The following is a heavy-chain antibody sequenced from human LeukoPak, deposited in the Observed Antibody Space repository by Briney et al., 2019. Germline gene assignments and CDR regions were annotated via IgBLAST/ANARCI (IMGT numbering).Heavy chain of an antibody. CDR3: ARDPSDKRGFDP. J-gene: IGHJ5*02. Sequence: GGSLRLSCAASGFTFSDHWMSWIRQAPGKGLEWVANINQGGSDKNYVASVKGQFTISRDNAANSLYLQMDSLRAEDTAVYYCARDPSDKRGFDPWGQGTLVTVSS. CDR1: GFTFSDHW. CDR2: INQGGSDK. V-gene: IGHV3-7*01. D-gene: IGHD6-25*01.